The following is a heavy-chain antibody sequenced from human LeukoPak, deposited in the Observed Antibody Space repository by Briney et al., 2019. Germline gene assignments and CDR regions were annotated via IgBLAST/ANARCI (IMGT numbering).Heavy chain of an antibody. V-gene: IGHV3-30*02. CDR1: GFTYSSYG. D-gene: IGHD6-13*01. CDR3: AKDRYSGLNTIDY. J-gene: IGHJ4*02. CDR2: IWYDGSNK. Sequence: GGSLRLSCAASGFTYSSYGMHWVRQAPGKGLEWVAVIWYDGSNKYYADSVKGRFTISRDNSKNTLYLQMNSLRAEDTAVYYCAKDRYSGLNTIDYWGQGTLVTVSS.